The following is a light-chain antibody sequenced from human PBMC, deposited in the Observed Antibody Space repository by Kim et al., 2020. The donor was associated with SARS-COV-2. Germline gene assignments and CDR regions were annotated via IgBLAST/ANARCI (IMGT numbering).Light chain of an antibody. CDR1: PTLLHSDGNTY. Sequence: PASITGTSRPTLLHSDGNTYYLRWFHQRPGQSPRRLISQVSKRDSGVPDRFSGNGSDTDFTLTITRVEAEDLGFYYCMQASYWPYNFGQGTKLEI. CDR2: QVS. CDR3: MQASYWPYN. J-gene: IGKJ2*01. V-gene: IGKV2-30*02.